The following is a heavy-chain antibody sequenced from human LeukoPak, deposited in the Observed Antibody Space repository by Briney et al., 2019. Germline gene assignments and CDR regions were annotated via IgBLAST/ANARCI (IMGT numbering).Heavy chain of an antibody. CDR3: VRVGSVSGSDYLDY. Sequence: GGSLRLSCAVSGFTFSDHFLDWVRQAPGKGLEWVGRSRNKAKSYTTEYAASVKGRFTISRDDSKNSLYLQMNSLETEDTAVYYCVRVGSVSGSDYLDYWGQGTLVTISS. D-gene: IGHD6-19*01. CDR1: GFTFSDHF. CDR2: SRNKAKSYTT. J-gene: IGHJ4*02. V-gene: IGHV3-72*01.